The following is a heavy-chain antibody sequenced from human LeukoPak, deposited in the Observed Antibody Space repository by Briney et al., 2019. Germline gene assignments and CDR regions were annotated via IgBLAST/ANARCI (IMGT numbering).Heavy chain of an antibody. D-gene: IGHD3-10*01. J-gene: IGHJ4*02. CDR2: MNPNSGNT. CDR3: ARGLWFGEFPDY. V-gene: IGHV1-8*03. Sequence: ASVKVSCKASGYTFTSYDINWVRQATGQGLEWMGWMNPNSGNTGYAQKFQGRVTITRNTSISTAYMELSSLRSEDTAVYYCARGLWFGEFPDYWGQGTLVTVSS. CDR1: GYTFTSYD.